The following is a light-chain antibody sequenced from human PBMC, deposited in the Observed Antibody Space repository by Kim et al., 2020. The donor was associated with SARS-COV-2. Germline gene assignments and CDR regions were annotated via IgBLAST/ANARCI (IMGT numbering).Light chain of an antibody. CDR2: AHN. Sequence: GKTVIISCTRSSRSIASNYVQWYRQRPGSAPPTLISAHNERPSGVPGRFSGSIDRSSNSASLTISGLQTEDEADYYCQSSDNTNLVFGGGTQLTVL. V-gene: IGLV6-57*03. CDR1: SRSIASNY. CDR3: QSSDNTNLV. J-gene: IGLJ2*01.